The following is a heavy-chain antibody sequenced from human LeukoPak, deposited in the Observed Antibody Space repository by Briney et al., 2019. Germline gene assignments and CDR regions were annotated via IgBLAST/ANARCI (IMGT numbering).Heavy chain of an antibody. V-gene: IGHV3-74*01. CDR3: ATSRTFDY. CDR1: GFTLSSYW. CDR2: IKSDGSST. Sequence: QPGGSLRLSCAASGFTLSSYWMHWVRQAPGKGLVWVSRIKSDGSSTSYADSVKGRFTISRDNAKNTVYLQMNSLRAEDTAVYYCATSRTFDYWGQGTLVTVSS. J-gene: IGHJ4*02.